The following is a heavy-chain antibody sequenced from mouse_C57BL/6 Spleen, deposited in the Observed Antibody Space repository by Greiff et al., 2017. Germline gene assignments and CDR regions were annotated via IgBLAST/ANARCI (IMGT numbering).Heavy chain of an antibody. D-gene: IGHD1-1*01. CDR3: TTPITTVVATRGFDY. J-gene: IGHJ2*01. V-gene: IGHV14-4*01. CDR2: IDPENGDT. Sequence: EVKVVESGAELVRPGASVKLSCTASGFNIKDDYMHWVKQRPEQGLEWIGWIDPENGDTEYASKFQGKATITADTSSNTAYLQLSSLTSEDTAVYYCTTPITTVVATRGFDYWGQGTTLTVSS. CDR1: GFNIKDDY.